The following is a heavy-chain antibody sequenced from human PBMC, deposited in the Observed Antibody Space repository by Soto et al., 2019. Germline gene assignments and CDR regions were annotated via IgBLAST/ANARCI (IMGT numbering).Heavy chain of an antibody. D-gene: IGHD1-26*01. V-gene: IGHV6-1*01. CDR1: GDSVSSKSAT. Sequence: SQTLSLTCAISGDSVSSKSATWNWIRQPPSRGLEWLGRTYYRSKWSTDYAVSVKGRITVSPDTSKNQFSLQLNSVTPEDTAVYYCARALAGSYDYWGQGXLVTVYS. CDR3: ARALAGSYDY. CDR2: TYYRSKWST. J-gene: IGHJ4*02.